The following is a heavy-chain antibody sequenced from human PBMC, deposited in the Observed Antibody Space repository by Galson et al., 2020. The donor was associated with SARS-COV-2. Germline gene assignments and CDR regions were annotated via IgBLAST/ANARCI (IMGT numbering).Heavy chain of an antibody. CDR3: AGERFLGIYDGMDV. CDR2: IYQSGST. V-gene: IGHV4-30-2*01. J-gene: IGHJ6*02. Sequence: SETLSLTCAVSGGSISSGGYSWTWIRQPPGKGLEWIGFIYQSGSTYYNPSLKSRVTISVDRYKDQFSLKLSSVTAADTAVYYCAGERFLGIYDGMDVWCQGTTVTVSS. CDR1: GGSISSGGYS. D-gene: IGHD3-3*01.